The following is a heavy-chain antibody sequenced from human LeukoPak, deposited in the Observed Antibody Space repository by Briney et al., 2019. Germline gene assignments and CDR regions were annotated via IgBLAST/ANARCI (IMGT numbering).Heavy chain of an antibody. CDR2: IYYSGST. D-gene: IGHD4-23*01. V-gene: IGHV4-39*01. J-gene: IGHJ3*02. CDR3: ARRYTVVTLDAFDI. Sequence: PSETLSLTCTVSGGSISSSSFYWGWIRQPPGKGLEWIGSIYYSGSTYYNPCLKSRVTISVDTSKNQFSLKLSSVTAADTAVYYCARRYTVVTLDAFDIWGQGTMVTVSS. CDR1: GGSISSSSFY.